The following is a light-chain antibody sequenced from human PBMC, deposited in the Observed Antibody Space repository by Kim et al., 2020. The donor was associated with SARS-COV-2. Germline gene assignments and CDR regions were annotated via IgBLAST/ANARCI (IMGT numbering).Light chain of an antibody. V-gene: IGKV3-20*01. CDR3: QQYGTSPYT. CDR2: GAS. J-gene: IGKJ2*01. Sequence: IVLTQSPGTLSLSPGERATLSCRASQSVSSLYLAWYQQKPGQAPGLLIYGASSRATGVPDRFSGSGSGTDFTLTISGLEPEDFAVYYCQQYGTSPYTFGQGTKLEI. CDR1: QSVSSLY.